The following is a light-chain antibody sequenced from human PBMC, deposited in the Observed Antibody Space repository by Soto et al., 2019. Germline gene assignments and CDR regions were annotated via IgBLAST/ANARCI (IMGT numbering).Light chain of an antibody. CDR3: QQSYSSPRT. V-gene: IGKV1-39*01. J-gene: IGKJ1*01. Sequence: DIQMTQSPSSLSASVGDRVTITCRARQNINNYLNWYQQKPGKDPKLMIYAASTLQRGVPSRFSGSGSGTDVTLTISSLQPEDFATYYWQQSYSSPRTFGQGTKVEIK. CDR2: AAS. CDR1: QNINNY.